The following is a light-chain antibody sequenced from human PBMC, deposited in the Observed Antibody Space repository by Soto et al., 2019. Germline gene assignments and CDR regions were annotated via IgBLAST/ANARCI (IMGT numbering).Light chain of an antibody. V-gene: IGKV3-20*01. CDR1: QSVSSSY. CDR2: GAS. J-gene: IGKJ1*01. CDR3: QQYGSSPGT. Sequence: ESLLTQSPSILSLSPVEIATLSCRASQSVSSSYLAWYQQKPGQAPRLLIYGASSRATGIPDRFSGSGSGTDFTLTINRLEPEDFAVYYCQQYGSSPGTFGQGTKVDIK.